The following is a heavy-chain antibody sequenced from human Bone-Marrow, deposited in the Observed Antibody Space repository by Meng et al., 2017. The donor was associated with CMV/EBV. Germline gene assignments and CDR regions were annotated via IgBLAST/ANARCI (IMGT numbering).Heavy chain of an antibody. CDR3: ARGQLVAF. J-gene: IGHJ4*02. CDR2: IKEDGSQK. D-gene: IGHD6-6*01. Sequence: GESLKISCAASGFIFSKHWMSWVRQAPGKGLEWVANIKEDGSQKYYVDSVKGRFTISRDNAKNSLYLQMNSLRAEDTAVYYCARGQLVAFWGQGTLVTVSS. CDR1: GFIFSKHW. V-gene: IGHV3-7*01.